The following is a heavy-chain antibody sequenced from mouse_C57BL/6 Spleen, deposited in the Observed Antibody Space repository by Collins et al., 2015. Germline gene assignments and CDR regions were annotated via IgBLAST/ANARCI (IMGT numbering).Heavy chain of an antibody. D-gene: IGHD2-2*01. Sequence: QVQLQQPGAELVKPGASVKMSCKASGYTFTSYWITWVKQRPGQGLEWIGDIYLGSGSTNYNEKFKSKATLTVDTSSSTAYMQLSSLTSEDSAVYYCARERAYGYDGAPFAYWGQGTLVTVSA. V-gene: IGHV1-55*01. J-gene: IGHJ3*01. CDR3: ARERAYGYDGAPFAY. CDR2: IYLGSGST. CDR1: GYTFTSYW.